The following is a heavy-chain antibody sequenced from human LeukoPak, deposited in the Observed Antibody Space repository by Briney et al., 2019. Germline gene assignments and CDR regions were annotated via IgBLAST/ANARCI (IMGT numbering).Heavy chain of an antibody. V-gene: IGHV1-2*02. CDR2: INPNSGGT. CDR3: ARGEYCGGSGCYIFFDY. CDR1: GYTFTGYY. Sequence: ASVKVSCKASGYTFTGYYIHWVRQAPGQGLEWMGWINPNSGGTNYAQKFQGRVTMTRDTSISTAYMDLSRLRSDDTAVYHCARGEYCGGSGCYIFFDYWGQGTLVTVSS. D-gene: IGHD2-15*01. J-gene: IGHJ4*02.